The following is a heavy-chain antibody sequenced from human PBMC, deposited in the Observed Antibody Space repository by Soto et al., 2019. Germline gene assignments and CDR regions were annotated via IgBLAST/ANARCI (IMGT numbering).Heavy chain of an antibody. CDR1: GGSVSSDKSY. D-gene: IGHD2-2*01. J-gene: IGHJ5*02. Sequence: QVQLQESGPRLVKPSETLSLTCAVSGGSVSSDKSYWTWIRQPPGKGLEWVGYIDYSGNTNYNPSLKSRVTISLDASTNQFSPRLSSVTAADTAVYFCARDHRGYCSSTRCYGIDTWGQGTLVTVSS. V-gene: IGHV4-61*01. CDR3: ARDHRGYCSSTRCYGIDT. CDR2: IDYSGNT.